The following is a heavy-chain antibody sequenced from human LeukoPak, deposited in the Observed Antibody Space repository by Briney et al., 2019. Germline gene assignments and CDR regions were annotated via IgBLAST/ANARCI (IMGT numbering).Heavy chain of an antibody. CDR3: AGAPVWTGYYYYMDV. CDR2: MNPNSGNT. D-gene: IGHD3/OR15-3a*01. CDR1: GYTFTNYD. V-gene: IGHV1-8*02. Sequence: GASVKVSCKASGYTFTNYDINWVRQSTGQGLEWLGWMNPNSGNTGYAQKLQGRVTITRNTSISTAYMELSSLRSEDTAVYYCAGAPVWTGYYYYMDVWGKGTTVTVSS. J-gene: IGHJ6*03.